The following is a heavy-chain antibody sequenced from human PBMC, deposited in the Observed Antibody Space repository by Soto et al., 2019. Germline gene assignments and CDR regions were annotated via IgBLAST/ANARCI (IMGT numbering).Heavy chain of an antibody. Sequence: PXETLSLTFTVSGGSISSYYWSWIRQPPGKGLEWIGYIYYSGSTNYNPSLKSRVTISVDTSKNQFSLKLSSVTAADTAVYYCAREGYCSSTSCYLGHGMDVWGQGTTVTVSS. J-gene: IGHJ6*02. D-gene: IGHD2-2*01. CDR1: GGSISSYY. V-gene: IGHV4-59*01. CDR2: IYYSGST. CDR3: AREGYCSSTSCYLGHGMDV.